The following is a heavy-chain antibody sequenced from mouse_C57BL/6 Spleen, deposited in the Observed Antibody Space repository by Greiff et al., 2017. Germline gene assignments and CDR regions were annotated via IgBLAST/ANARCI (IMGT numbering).Heavy chain of an antibody. CDR1: GYAFSSSW. V-gene: IGHV1-82*01. D-gene: IGHD2-1*01. J-gene: IGHJ1*03. Sequence: VQLQESGPELVKPGASVKITCKASGYAFSSSWMNWVKQRPGKGLEWIGRIYPGDGDTNYNGKFKGKATLTAYKSSSTAYMQLSSLTSEDSAVYLCARWEGNYRYFDVWGTGTTVTVSS. CDR3: ARWEGNYRYFDV. CDR2: IYPGDGDT.